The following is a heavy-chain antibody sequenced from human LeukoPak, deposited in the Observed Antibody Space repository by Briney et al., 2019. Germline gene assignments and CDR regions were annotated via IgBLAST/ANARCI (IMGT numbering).Heavy chain of an antibody. D-gene: IGHD3-9*01. V-gene: IGHV1-2*02. CDR3: ARVYDILTDYSDWFDP. Sequence: GASVKVSCKASGYTLTGYYMHWVRQTPGQGLEWMGWINPNSGGTNYAQKFQGRVTMTRDTSISTAYMELSRLRSDDTAVYYCARVYDILTDYSDWFDPWGQGTLVTVSS. CDR2: INPNSGGT. J-gene: IGHJ5*02. CDR1: GYTLTGYY.